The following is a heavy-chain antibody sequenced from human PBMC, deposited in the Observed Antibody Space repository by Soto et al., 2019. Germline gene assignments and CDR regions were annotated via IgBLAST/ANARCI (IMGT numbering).Heavy chain of an antibody. V-gene: IGHV1-3*01. D-gene: IGHD4-17*01. CDR2: ISAANGIT. CDR3: ARDDFRDYRHFDC. Sequence: QVPLVQSGAEVKKPGASVKVSCKASGYTFTDCGLHWVRQAPGQGLEWMGWISAANGITKFSQKFQDRATLTRDTSASTAYMELSSLRSEDTAVYYFARDDFRDYRHFDCWGQGTLVTVSS. CDR1: GYTFTDCG. J-gene: IGHJ4*02.